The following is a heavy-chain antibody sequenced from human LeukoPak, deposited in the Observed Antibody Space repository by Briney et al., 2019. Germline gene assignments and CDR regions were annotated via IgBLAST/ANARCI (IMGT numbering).Heavy chain of an antibody. Sequence: SETLSLTCTVSGGSISSSSYYGGWIRQPPGKGLEWIGSIYYSGSTYYNPSLKSRVTISADTSKNQFSLKLSSVTAADTAVYYCARPQIYCSGGSCYSNDAFDIWGQGTMVAVSS. CDR3: ARPQIYCSGGSCYSNDAFDI. V-gene: IGHV4-39*01. J-gene: IGHJ3*02. CDR2: IYYSGST. D-gene: IGHD2-15*01. CDR1: GGSISSSSYY.